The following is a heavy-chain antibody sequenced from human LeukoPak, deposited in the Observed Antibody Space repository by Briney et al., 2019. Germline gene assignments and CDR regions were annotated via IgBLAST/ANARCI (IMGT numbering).Heavy chain of an antibody. D-gene: IGHD1-14*01. CDR2: HYYSGST. V-gene: IGHV4-39*01. J-gene: IGHJ4*02. Sequence: PSETLSLTCTVSGGSINSSGYYWGWIRQPPGKGLEWVGSHYYSGSTYYNPSLKSRVTISVDTSKNKFSLRMNSVTAADTAIYYCARHRACYHVDWWGRGTLVTVSS. CDR3: ARHRACYHVDW. CDR1: GGSINSSGYY.